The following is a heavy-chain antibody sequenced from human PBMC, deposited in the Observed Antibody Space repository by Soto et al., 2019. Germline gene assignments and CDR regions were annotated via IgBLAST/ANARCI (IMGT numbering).Heavy chain of an antibody. CDR1: GGSISSSSYF. CDR2: ISYSGRT. J-gene: IGHJ5*02. V-gene: IGHV4-39*07. D-gene: IGHD4-17*01. Sequence: SETLCLTCTVSGGSISSSSYFGGWVRQPPGKGLEWIGYISYSGRTYYNPSLKSRVTISVDTSKNQFSLKLSSVTAADTAVYYCARVHGDYAWFDPWGQGTLVTVSS. CDR3: ARVHGDYAWFDP.